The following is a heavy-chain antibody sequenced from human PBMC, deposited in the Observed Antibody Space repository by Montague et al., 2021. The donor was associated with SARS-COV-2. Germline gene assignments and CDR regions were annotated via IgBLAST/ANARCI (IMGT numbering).Heavy chain of an antibody. D-gene: IGHD3-22*01. J-gene: IGHJ4*02. CDR2: ISSSSSYI. V-gene: IGHV3-21*01. CDR1: GFTFSSYS. Sequence: SLRLSCAASGFTFSSYSMNWVRQAPGKGLEWVSSISSSSSYIYYADSVKGRFTISRDNAKNSLYLQMNSPRAEDTAVYYCARDRSSDYYDSSGYFDYWGQGTLVTVSS. CDR3: ARDRSSDYYDSSGYFDY.